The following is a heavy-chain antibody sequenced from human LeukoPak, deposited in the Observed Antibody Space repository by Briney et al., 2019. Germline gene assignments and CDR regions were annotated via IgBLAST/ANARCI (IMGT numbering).Heavy chain of an antibody. D-gene: IGHD2-15*01. CDR3: TTGGYCSAGSCYSVGY. Sequence: GGSLRLSCAASGFTFSNAWMSWVRQAPGKGLEWVGRIKRKTDGGTTDYAAPVKGRFTISRDDSKNTLYLQMNGLKTEDTAVYYCTTGGYCSAGSCYSVGYWGQGTLVTVSS. J-gene: IGHJ4*02. V-gene: IGHV3-15*01. CDR2: IKRKTDGGTT. CDR1: GFTFSNAW.